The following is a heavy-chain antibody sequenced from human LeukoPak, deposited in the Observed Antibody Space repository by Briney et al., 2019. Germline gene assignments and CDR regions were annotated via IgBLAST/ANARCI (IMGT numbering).Heavy chain of an antibody. CDR1: GGSISSYY. J-gene: IGHJ4*02. D-gene: IGHD3-10*01. Sequence: SETLSLTCTVSGGSISSYYWSWVRQPPGKGLEFIGYIHNSGSLIFNPSLKSRVTISLDTSKNQFSLDLRSVIAADTAVYHCARGRGYGFGVDYWGPGTLVTVSS. CDR2: IHNSGSL. CDR3: ARGRGYGFGVDY. V-gene: IGHV4-59*13.